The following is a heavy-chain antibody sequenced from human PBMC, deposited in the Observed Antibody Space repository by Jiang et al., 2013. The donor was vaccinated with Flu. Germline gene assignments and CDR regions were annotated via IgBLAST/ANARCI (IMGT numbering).Heavy chain of an antibody. J-gene: IGHJ4*02. CDR2: IYPRDSDT. CDR3: ARSPHEQDPFFDF. D-gene: IGHD6-13*01. CDR1: GYSFSIHW. V-gene: IGHV5-51*03. Sequence: GAEVKKPGESLKISCTISGYSFSIHWIGWVRQMPGKGLEYMGIIYPRDSDTRYSPSFQGQVTISADKSISTAYLQWSSLKASDTAMYYCARSPHEQDPFFDFWGQGTLVTVPS.